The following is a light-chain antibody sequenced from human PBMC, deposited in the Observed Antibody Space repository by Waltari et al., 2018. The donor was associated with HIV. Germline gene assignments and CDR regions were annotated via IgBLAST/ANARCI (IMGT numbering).Light chain of an antibody. V-gene: IGLV1-40*01. CDR3: QSCDRSLRGV. Sequence: QSVLTQPPSVSGATGQRVTIPCTGRSPASRADYAVNCYQHLPGTAPNLLIYGTTNRPSGVPDRFSGSKSGTSASLAITGLQAEDEADYYCQSCDRSLRGVFGTGTKVTV. CDR2: GTT. CDR1: SPASRADYA. J-gene: IGLJ1*01.